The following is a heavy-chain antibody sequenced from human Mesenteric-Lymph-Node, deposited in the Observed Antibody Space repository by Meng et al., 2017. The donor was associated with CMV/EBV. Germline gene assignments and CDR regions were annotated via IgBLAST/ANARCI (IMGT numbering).Heavy chain of an antibody. CDR3: ARDGGKYLHYGLDV. J-gene: IGHJ6*02. CDR2: FNRNGGPT. CDR1: GFTVSTNY. D-gene: IGHD2-2*01. Sequence: GGSLRLSCAASGFTVSTNYMSWVRQVPGKGLEWVSSFNRNGGPTHYAGSVEGRFTMSRDYAKNSLYLQMSRLRVGDTALYFCARDGGKYLHYGLDVWGQGTTVTVSS. V-gene: IGHV3-20*04.